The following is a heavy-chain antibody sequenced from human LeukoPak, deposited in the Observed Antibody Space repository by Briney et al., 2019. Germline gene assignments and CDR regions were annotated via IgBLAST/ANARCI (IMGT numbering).Heavy chain of an antibody. CDR1: GGSFSSYY. V-gene: IGHV4-59*12. D-gene: IGHD3-16*02. CDR2: IYYSGST. CDR3: ARVTNSLITFGGVIVD. Sequence: PSETLSLTCAVYGGSFSSYYWGWIRQPPGKGLEWIGYIYYSGSTYYNPSLKSRVTISVDTSKNQFSLKLSSVTAADTAVYYCARVTNSLITFGGVIVDWGQGTLVTVSS. J-gene: IGHJ4*02.